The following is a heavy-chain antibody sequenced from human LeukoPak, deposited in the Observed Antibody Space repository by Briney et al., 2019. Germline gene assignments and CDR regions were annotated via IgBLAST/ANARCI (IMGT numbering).Heavy chain of an antibody. D-gene: IGHD3-9*01. Sequence: TSETLSLTCAVYGGSFSGYYWSWIRQPPGKGLEWIGEINHSGSTNYNPSLKSRVTISVDTSKNQFSLKLSSVTAADTAVYYCARAGHFDWLPDYWGQGTLVTVSS. CDR2: INHSGST. CDR1: GGSFSGYY. J-gene: IGHJ4*02. CDR3: ARAGHFDWLPDY. V-gene: IGHV4-34*01.